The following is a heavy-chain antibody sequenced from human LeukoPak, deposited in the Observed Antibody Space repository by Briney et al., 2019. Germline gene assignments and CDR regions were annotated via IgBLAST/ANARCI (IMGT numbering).Heavy chain of an antibody. D-gene: IGHD6-13*01. CDR3: ARRSIAAAGTWWFDP. Sequence: GESLKISCKGSGYSFISYWIGWVRQMPGKGLEWIGIIYPGDSDTRYSPSFQGQVTIPADKSVSTAYLQWSSLKASDTAMYYCARRSIAAAGTWWFDPWGQGTLVTVSS. V-gene: IGHV5-51*01. CDR2: IYPGDSDT. J-gene: IGHJ5*02. CDR1: GYSFISYW.